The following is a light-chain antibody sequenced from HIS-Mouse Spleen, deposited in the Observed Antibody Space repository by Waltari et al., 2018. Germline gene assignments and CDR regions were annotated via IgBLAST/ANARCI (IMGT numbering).Light chain of an antibody. Sequence: SYELTQPPSVSVSPGQTARITCPGDALPNKYAYWYQQKSGQAPGLVIYEDSKRPSGIPERFSGSSSGTMATLTISGAQVEDEADYYCYSTDSSGNHRVFGGGTKLTVL. CDR2: EDS. CDR1: ALPNKY. J-gene: IGLJ2*01. CDR3: YSTDSSGNHRV. V-gene: IGLV3-10*01.